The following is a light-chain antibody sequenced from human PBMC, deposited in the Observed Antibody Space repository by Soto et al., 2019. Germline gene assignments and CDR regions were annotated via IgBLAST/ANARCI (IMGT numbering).Light chain of an antibody. CDR1: SSDVGGYNF. Sequence: QSALTQPASVSGSPGQSITISCTGTSSDVGGYNFVSWYQHHPGKAPKLMIFEVSNWPSGVSNRFSGSKSGNTASLTISGLQAEDEADYYCTSYTSSRGVVFGGGTKVTVL. CDR2: EVS. CDR3: TSYTSSRGVV. J-gene: IGLJ2*01. V-gene: IGLV2-14*01.